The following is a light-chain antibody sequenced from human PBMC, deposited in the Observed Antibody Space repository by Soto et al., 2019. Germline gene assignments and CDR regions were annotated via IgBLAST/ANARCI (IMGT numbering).Light chain of an antibody. CDR2: GAS. CDR3: QQYNNWPLT. CDR1: QSISSN. V-gene: IGKV3-15*01. Sequence: ETVMTQSPGTLSVSPGERATLSCRASQSISSNLAWYQQQPRQAPRLLIYGASTSATGIPGRITGSGSGTEFTLTISSLQAEDVAVYYCQQYNNWPLTFGGGTKVDIK. J-gene: IGKJ4*01.